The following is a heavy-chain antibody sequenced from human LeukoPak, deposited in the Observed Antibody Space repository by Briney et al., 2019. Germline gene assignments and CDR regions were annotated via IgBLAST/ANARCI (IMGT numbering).Heavy chain of an antibody. Sequence: SETLSLTCTVSGGSISSSSYYWGWIRQPPGKGLEWIGSIYYSGSTYYNPSLKSRVTISVDTSKNQFSLKLSSVTAADTAVYYCARDGHGGGYYYYMDVWGKGTTVTVSS. CDR1: GGSISSSSYY. J-gene: IGHJ6*03. D-gene: IGHD3-10*01. CDR2: IYYSGST. CDR3: ARDGHGGGYYYYMDV. V-gene: IGHV4-39*07.